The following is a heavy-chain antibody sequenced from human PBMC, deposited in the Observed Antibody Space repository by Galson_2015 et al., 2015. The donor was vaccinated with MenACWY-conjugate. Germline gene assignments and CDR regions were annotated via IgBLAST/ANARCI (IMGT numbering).Heavy chain of an antibody. CDR1: GFTFSDYD. V-gene: IGHV3-11*01. J-gene: IGHJ4*02. CDR2: ISSGSTSI. CDR3: AREGGAAKEFDY. D-gene: IGHD2-15*01. Sequence: SLRLSCAASGFTFSDYDMSWIRQAPGKGLEWASYISSGSTSINHAEFVKGRFTISRDNAKNSQYLQMNSLRAEDTAVYYCAREGGAAKEFDYWGQGTLVTVSS.